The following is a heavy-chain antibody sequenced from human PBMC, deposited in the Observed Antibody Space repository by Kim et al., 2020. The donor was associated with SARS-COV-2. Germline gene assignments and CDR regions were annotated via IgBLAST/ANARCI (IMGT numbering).Heavy chain of an antibody. CDR1: GGSISSGGYY. V-gene: IGHV4-31*03. CDR2: IYYSGST. Sequence: SETLSLTCTVSGGSISSGGYYWSWIRQHPGKGLEWIGYIYYSGSTYYNPSLKSRVTISVDTSKNQFSLKLSSVTAADTAVYYCARGPKLGAIDYWGQGTLVTVSS. CDR3: ARGPKLGAIDY. D-gene: IGHD7-27*01. J-gene: IGHJ4*02.